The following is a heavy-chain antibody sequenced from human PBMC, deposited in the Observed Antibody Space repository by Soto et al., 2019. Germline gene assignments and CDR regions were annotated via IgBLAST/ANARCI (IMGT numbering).Heavy chain of an antibody. CDR3: GREFSGGIWDY. V-gene: IGHV1-46*03. CDR2: INPKNTDT. Sequence: QVQLVQSGAEVMTPGASVKLSCKASGYTLITHHLHWVRQAPGQGLEWMGIINPKNTDTNYAQKCRGXNTRTXXTSTNTVYMELSRLGSDDTAMYYCGREFSGGIWDYWGPGTLLTVSS. J-gene: IGHJ4*01. D-gene: IGHD3-16*01. CDR1: GYTLITHH.